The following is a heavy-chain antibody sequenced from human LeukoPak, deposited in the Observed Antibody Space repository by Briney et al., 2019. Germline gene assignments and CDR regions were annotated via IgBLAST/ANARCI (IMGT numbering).Heavy chain of an antibody. CDR3: AREAAAGTVDY. CDR1: GGSISSYY. CDR2: IYYSGST. J-gene: IGHJ4*02. Sequence: SEALSLTCTVSGGSISSYYWSWIRQPPGKGLEWIGYIYYSGSTNYNPSLKSRVTISVDTSKNQFSLKLSSVTAADTAVYYCAREAAAGTVDYWGQGTLVTVSS. V-gene: IGHV4-59*01. D-gene: IGHD6-13*01.